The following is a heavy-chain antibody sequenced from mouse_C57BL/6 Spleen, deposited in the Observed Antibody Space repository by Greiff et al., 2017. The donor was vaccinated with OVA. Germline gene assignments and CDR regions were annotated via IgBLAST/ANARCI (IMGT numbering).Heavy chain of an antibody. J-gene: IGHJ2*01. CDR1: GYTFTDYE. Sequence: QVQLQQSGAELVRPGASVTLSCKASGYTFTDYEMHWVKQTPVHGLEWIGAIDPETGGTDYNQKFKGKAILTADKSSSTAYMELRSLTSEDSAVYYCTRRTSYYPFDYWGQGTTLTVSS. V-gene: IGHV1-15*01. CDR3: TRRTSYYPFDY. D-gene: IGHD2-10*01. CDR2: IDPETGGT.